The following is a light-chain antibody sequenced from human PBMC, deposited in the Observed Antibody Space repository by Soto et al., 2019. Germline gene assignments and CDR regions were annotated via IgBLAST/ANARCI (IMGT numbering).Light chain of an antibody. J-gene: IGLJ1*01. CDR3: CSYAGSSTYV. CDR2: EVS. V-gene: IGLV2-23*02. CDR1: PSYVGSYNL. Sequence: HSLLHQPAPPSWASWPSITNSPTGTPSYVGSYNLVSWYQQHPGKAPKLMIYEVSKRPSGVSNRFSGSKSGNTASLTISGLQAEDEADYYCCSYAGSSTYVFGTGTKVTVL.